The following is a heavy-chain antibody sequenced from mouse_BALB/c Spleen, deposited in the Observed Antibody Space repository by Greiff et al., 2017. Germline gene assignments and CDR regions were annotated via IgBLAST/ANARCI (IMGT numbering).Heavy chain of an antibody. CDR3: APYYGSLDY. V-gene: IGHV14-3*02. CDR1: GFNIKDTY. CDR2: IDPANGNT. D-gene: IGHD1-1*01. Sequence: EVHLVESGAELVKPGASVKLSCTASGFNIKDTYMHWVKQRPEQGLEWIGRIDPANGNTKYDPKFQGKATITADTSSNTAYLQLSSLTSEDTAVYYCAPYYGSLDYWGQGTTLTVSS. J-gene: IGHJ2*01.